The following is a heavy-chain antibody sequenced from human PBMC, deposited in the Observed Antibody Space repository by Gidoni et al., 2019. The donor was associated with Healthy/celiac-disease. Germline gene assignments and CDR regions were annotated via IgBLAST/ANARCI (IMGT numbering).Heavy chain of an antibody. D-gene: IGHD3-22*01. CDR1: GGPISSGGYS. CDR3: ARDRGEYYYDSSGYNDAFDI. V-gene: IGHV4-31*03. CDR2: IYYSGST. Sequence: QVQLQESGPGLVKPSQTLSLTCTVPGGPISSGGYSWRWIRQHPGKGLEWIGYIYYSGSTYYNPSLKSRVTISVDTSKNQFSLKLSSVTAADTAVYYCARDRGEYYYDSSGYNDAFDIWGQGTMVTVSS. J-gene: IGHJ3*02.